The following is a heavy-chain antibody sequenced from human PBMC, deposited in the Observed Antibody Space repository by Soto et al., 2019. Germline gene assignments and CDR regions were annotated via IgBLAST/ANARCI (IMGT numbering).Heavy chain of an antibody. CDR1: GFTFSDYS. CDR3: AWGDYYYYGLDV. J-gene: IGHJ6*02. D-gene: IGHD3-16*01. CDR2: ISSSSSTM. V-gene: IGHV3-48*02. Sequence: HPGGSLRLSCAASGFTFSDYSMNWVRQAPGKGLEWLSSISSSSSTMYYADSVKGRFTISRDDAKNSLYLQMNSLRDEDTAVYYCAWGDYYYYGLDVWGQGTTVTVSS.